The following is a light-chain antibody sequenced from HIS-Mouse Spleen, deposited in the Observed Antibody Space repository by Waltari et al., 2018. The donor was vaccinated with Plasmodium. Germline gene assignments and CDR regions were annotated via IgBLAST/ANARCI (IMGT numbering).Light chain of an antibody. V-gene: IGKV3-20*01. CDR1: QSVSSSY. CDR3: QQYGSSPYT. J-gene: IGKJ2*01. CDR2: GAS. Sequence: EIVLTQSPGTLSLSPGERATLSCRASQSVSSSYLAWYQQKPGQAPRLLLYGASSRATGIPDRFSGRGSRTDFTLTISRLEPEDVAVYYCQQYGSSPYTFGQGTKLEIK.